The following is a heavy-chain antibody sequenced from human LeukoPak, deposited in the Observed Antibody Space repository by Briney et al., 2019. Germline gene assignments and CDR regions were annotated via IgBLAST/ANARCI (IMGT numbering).Heavy chain of an antibody. CDR2: ISGSGGST. CDR1: GFTFSSYA. V-gene: IGHV3-23*01. D-gene: IGHD2-2*01. J-gene: IGHJ4*02. CDR3: ARGDCISTSCSSGRFAY. Sequence: GGSLRLSCAASGFTFSSYAMSWVRQAPGKGLEWVSAISGSGGSTYYADPVKGRFTISRDNAKNSLYLQLNSLRAEDTAVYYCARGDCISTSCSSGRFAYWGQGTLVTVSS.